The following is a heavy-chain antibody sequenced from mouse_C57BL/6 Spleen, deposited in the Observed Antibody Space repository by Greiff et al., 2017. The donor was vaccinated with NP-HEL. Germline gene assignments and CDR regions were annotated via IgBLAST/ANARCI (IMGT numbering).Heavy chain of an antibody. CDR1: GFTFSDYG. V-gene: IGHV5-17*01. Sequence: EVQVVESGGGLVKPGGSLKLSCAASGFTFSDYGMHWVRQAPEKGLEWVAYISSGSSTIYYADTVKGRFTISRDNAKNTLFLQMTSLRSEDTAMYYCARNYGSSYSAWFAYWGQGTLVTVSA. J-gene: IGHJ3*01. CDR3: ARNYGSSYSAWFAY. D-gene: IGHD1-1*01. CDR2: ISSGSSTI.